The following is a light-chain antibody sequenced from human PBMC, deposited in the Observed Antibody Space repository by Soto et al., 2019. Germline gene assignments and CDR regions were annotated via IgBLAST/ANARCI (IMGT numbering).Light chain of an antibody. V-gene: IGLV1-44*01. Sequence: QSVLTQPPSASGTPGQRVTISCSGSSSNIGSNPVNWYQQLPGAAPKLLIYHGNQRPSGVPDRFSGSKSGTSASLVIGGLQSEDEADYFCAAWDDTLNGVVFGGGTKLAVL. CDR2: HGN. CDR1: SSNIGSNP. CDR3: AAWDDTLNGVV. J-gene: IGLJ2*01.